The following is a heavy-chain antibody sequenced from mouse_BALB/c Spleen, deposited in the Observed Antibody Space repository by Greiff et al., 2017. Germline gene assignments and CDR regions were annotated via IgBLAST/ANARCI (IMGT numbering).Heavy chain of an antibody. Sequence: VKLVESGGGLVKPGGSLKLSCAASGFTFSSYAMSWVRQTPEKRLEWVASISSGGSTYYPDSVKGRFTISRDNARNILYLQMSSLRSEDTAMYYCARGPLLRQFAYWGQGTLVTVSA. D-gene: IGHD1-2*01. V-gene: IGHV5-6-5*01. CDR2: ISSGGST. J-gene: IGHJ3*01. CDR3: ARGPLLRQFAY. CDR1: GFTFSSYA.